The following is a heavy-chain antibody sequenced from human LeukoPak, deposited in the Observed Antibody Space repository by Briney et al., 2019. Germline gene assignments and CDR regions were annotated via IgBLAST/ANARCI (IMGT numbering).Heavy chain of an antibody. CDR2: IIPIFGTA. D-gene: IGHD1-26*01. CDR3: ARGGSGNYYGPAG. V-gene: IGHV1-69*13. Sequence: ASVKVSCKASGGTFSSYVISWVRQAPGQGLERMGGIIPIFGTANYAQKFQGRVTITADESTSTAYMELSSLRSEDTAVYYCARGGSGNYYGPAGWGQGTLVTVSS. CDR1: GGTFSSYV. J-gene: IGHJ4*02.